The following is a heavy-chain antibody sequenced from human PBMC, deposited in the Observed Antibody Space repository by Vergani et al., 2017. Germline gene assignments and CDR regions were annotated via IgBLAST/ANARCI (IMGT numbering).Heavy chain of an antibody. CDR3: ARGGVSSGGYYYCXMDV. V-gene: IGHV3-33*01. Sequence: QVQLVESGGGVVQPGRSLRLSCAASGFTFSSYGIHWVRQAPGKGLEWVAVIWYDGSNKYYADSVKGRFTISRDNSKTTLYLQMNSLRAEDTAVYYCARGGVSSGGYYYCXMDVWGKGTTVTVSS. CDR1: GFTFSSYG. CDR2: IWYDGSNK. J-gene: IGHJ6*03. D-gene: IGHD2-15*01.